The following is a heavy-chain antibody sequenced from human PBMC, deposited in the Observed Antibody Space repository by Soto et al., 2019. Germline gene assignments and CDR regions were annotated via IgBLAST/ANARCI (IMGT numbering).Heavy chain of an antibody. V-gene: IGHV4-31*03. Sequence: SETLSLTCTVSGGSISSGGYYWSWIRQHPGKGLEWIGYIYYSGSTYYNPSLKSRVTISVDTSKNQFSLKLSSVTAADTAVYYCASGPGGAYYIYDAPVSFDIWGQGTMVTVSS. CDR1: GGSISSGGYY. J-gene: IGHJ3*02. CDR3: ASGPGGAYYIYDAPVSFDI. D-gene: IGHD3-3*01. CDR2: IYYSGST.